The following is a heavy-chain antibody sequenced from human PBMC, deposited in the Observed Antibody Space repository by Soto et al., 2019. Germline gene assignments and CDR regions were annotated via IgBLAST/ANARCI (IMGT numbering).Heavy chain of an antibody. Sequence: GGSLRLSCAASAFTFSGYGMNWVRQAPGKGLEWVSYISSGGSTIYYADSVKGRFTISRDNAKNSLYLQMNSLRAEDTAVYYCAREEYSSSADYWGQGTLVTVSS. CDR3: AREEYSSSADY. V-gene: IGHV3-48*03. J-gene: IGHJ4*02. CDR1: AFTFSGYG. CDR2: ISSGGSTI. D-gene: IGHD6-6*01.